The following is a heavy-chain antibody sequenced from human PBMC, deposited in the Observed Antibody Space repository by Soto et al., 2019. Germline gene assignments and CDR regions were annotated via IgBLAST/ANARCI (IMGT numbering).Heavy chain of an antibody. CDR2: INHRGST. D-gene: IGHD5-12*01. CDR3: ARRYSGYDFDY. J-gene: IGHJ4*02. CDR1: GGSFSGYY. V-gene: IGHV4-34*01. Sequence: SETLSLTCAVYGGSFSGYYWSWIRQPPGKGLEWIGEINHRGSTNYNPSLKSRVTLSVDTSKNQFSLKLSSVTAADTAVYYCARRYSGYDFDYWGQGILVTVSS.